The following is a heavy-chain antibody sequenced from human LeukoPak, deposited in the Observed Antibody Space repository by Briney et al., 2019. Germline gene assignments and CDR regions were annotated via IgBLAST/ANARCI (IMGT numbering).Heavy chain of an antibody. CDR3: AREWRGGGLDY. V-gene: IGHV3-64*01. Sequence: GGSLRLSCVASGFTFSNYVMHWVRQSPGKGLEYVSGIDTNDDLTYYASSVKGRFTISRDNSKDTLHLQMDSLRAEDTAVYYCAREWRGGGLDYWGQGTLVTVSS. J-gene: IGHJ4*02. D-gene: IGHD3-10*01. CDR2: IDTNDDLT. CDR1: GFTFSNYV.